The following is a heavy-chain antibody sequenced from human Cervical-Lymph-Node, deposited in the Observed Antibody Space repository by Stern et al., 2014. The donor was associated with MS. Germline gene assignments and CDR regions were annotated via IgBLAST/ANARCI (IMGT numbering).Heavy chain of an antibody. J-gene: IGHJ4*02. CDR3: ARGSDSMIPDY. V-gene: IGHV1-69*12. D-gene: IGHD3-22*01. Sequence: QDQLVQSGAEVKKPGSSAQVSCKASGGTFSSDAISWLRQAPGQGLEWRGGILPIFGTANYAQKFQGRVTITADESTSTAYMELSSLRSEDTAVYYCARGSDSMIPDYWGQGTLVTVSS. CDR1: GGTFSSDA. CDR2: ILPIFGTA.